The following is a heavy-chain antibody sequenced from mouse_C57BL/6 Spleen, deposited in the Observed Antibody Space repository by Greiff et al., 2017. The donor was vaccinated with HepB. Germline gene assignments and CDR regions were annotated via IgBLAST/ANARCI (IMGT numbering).Heavy chain of an antibody. J-gene: IGHJ3*01. V-gene: IGHV1-5*01. D-gene: IGHD2-2*01. Sequence: EVMLVESGTVLARPGASVKMSCKTSGYTFTSYWMHWVKQRPGQGLEWIGAIYPGNSDTSYNQKFKGKAKLTAVTSASTAYMELSSLTNEDSAVYYCTPSTMVTTDGFAYWGQGTLVTVSA. CDR3: TPSTMVTTDGFAY. CDR1: GYTFTSYW. CDR2: IYPGNSDT.